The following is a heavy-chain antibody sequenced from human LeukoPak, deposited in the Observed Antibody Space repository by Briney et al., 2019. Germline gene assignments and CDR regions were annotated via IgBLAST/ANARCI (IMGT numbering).Heavy chain of an antibody. J-gene: IGHJ3*02. V-gene: IGHV4-30-2*01. CDR1: GGSISSGCYS. CDR2: IYHSGST. CDR3: SAAAAGMGGAFDI. D-gene: IGHD6-13*01. Sequence: SETLSLTCAVSGGSISSGCYSWSWIRQPPGKGLEWIGYIYHSGSTYYNPSLKSRVTISVDRSKNQFSLKLSSVTAADTAVYYCSAAAAGMGGAFDIWGQGTMVTVSS.